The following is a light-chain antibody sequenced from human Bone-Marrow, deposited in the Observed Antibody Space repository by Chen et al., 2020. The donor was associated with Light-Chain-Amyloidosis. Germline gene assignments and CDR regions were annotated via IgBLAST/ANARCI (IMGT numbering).Light chain of an antibody. Sequence: DIVMTQTLLSLSVTPGQPASISCKYSQSLLNSDGRMCFHWYLQKPGHPPHLMIYEASKRFSGVPDRFSGSGSGTDFTLNIRRVEAEDVGIYYCMQTTQLPWTFGQGTKVEIQ. CDR2: EAS. V-gene: IGKV2D-29*01. J-gene: IGKJ1*01. CDR1: QSLLNSDGRMC. CDR3: MQTTQLPWT.